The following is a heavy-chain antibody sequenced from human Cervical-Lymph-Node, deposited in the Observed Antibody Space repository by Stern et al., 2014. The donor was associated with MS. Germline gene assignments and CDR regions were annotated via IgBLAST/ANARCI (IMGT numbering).Heavy chain of an antibody. Sequence: EVQLVESGGGLVKPGWSLRLSCTASGFTFGAYAMSWFRQAPGKGLEWVGFIRSKAYGGTTEYAASRKGRFTISRDDSKSIAYLQMNSLKTEDTAVYYCTTLIFGVVALGWFDPWGQGTLVTVSS. V-gene: IGHV3-49*05. D-gene: IGHD3-3*01. J-gene: IGHJ5*02. CDR1: GFTFGAYA. CDR3: TTLIFGVVALGWFDP. CDR2: IRSKAYGGTT.